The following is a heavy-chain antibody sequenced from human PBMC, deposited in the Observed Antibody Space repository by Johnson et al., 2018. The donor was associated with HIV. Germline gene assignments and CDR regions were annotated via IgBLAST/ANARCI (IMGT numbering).Heavy chain of an antibody. Sequence: QVQLVESGGGVVQPGRSLRLSCAASGFTFSSYAMHWVRQAPGKGLEWVAVIPYDGSTKYYADSVKRRFTISRDNSKNTLDPQVHSLRAEDTAVYYCARDQAGTTDDAFDIWGQGTMGTVSS. CDR2: IPYDGSTK. D-gene: IGHD1-7*01. CDR1: GFTFSSYA. J-gene: IGHJ3*02. CDR3: ARDQAGTTDDAFDI. V-gene: IGHV3-30*04.